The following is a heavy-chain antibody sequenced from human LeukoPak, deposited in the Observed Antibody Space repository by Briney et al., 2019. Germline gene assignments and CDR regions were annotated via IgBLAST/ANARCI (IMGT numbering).Heavy chain of an antibody. V-gene: IGHV4-34*01. Sequence: PSETLSLTCAVYGGSFSGYYWSWIRQPPGKGLEWIGEINHSGSTNYNPSLKSRVTISVDTSKNQFSLKLSSVTAADTAVYYCARDRPGIAAAGGVDWGQGTLVTVSS. CDR2: INHSGST. CDR1: GGSFSGYY. D-gene: IGHD6-13*01. J-gene: IGHJ4*02. CDR3: ARDRPGIAAAGGVD.